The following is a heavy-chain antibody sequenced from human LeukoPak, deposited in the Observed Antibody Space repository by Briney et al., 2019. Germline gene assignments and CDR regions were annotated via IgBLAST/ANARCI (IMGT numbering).Heavy chain of an antibody. J-gene: IGHJ6*03. CDR3: AGQLWLPNSSYYYMDV. V-gene: IGHV1-2*02. D-gene: IGHD5-18*01. CDR1: GYTFTGYY. Sequence: GASVKVSCKASGYTFTGYYMHWVRQAPGQGLEWMGWINPNSGGTNYAQKFQGRVTMTRDTSISTAYMELSRLRSDDTAVYYCAGQLWLPNSSYYYMDVWGNGTTVTVSS. CDR2: INPNSGGT.